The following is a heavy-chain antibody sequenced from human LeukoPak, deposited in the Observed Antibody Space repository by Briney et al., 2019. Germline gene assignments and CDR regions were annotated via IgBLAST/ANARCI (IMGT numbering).Heavy chain of an antibody. J-gene: IGHJ4*02. CDR2: ISGSGSST. Sequence: QSGGSLRLSCAASGYTFSSYAMSWVRQAPGKGLEWGSTISGSGSSTYYADSGKGRFTISTDNSKNTLYLQMNSLRAEDTAVYYCANPFAYWGQGTLVTVSS. CDR3: ANPFAY. V-gene: IGHV3-23*01. CDR1: GYTFSSYA.